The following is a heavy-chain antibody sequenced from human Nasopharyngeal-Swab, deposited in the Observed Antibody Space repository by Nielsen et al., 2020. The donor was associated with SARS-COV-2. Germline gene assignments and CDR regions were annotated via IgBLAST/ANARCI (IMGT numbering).Heavy chain of an antibody. Sequence: RQAPGKGLEWIGYIYYGGSTNYNPSLKSRVTISVDTSKNQFSLKLSSVTAADTAVYYCAKGGGSGSYYNDDAFDIWGQGTMVTVSS. V-gene: IGHV4-59*01. CDR2: IYYGGST. CDR3: AKGGGSGSYYNDDAFDI. D-gene: IGHD3-10*01. J-gene: IGHJ3*02.